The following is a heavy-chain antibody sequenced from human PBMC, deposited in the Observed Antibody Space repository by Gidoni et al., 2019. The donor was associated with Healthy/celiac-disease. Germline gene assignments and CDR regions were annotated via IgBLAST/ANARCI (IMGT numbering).Heavy chain of an antibody. Sequence: QVQLVQSGAEVKKPGSSVKVSCKASGGTLSRYAISWVRQAPGQGLEWMGGIIPIFGTANYAQKFQGRVTITADESTSTAYMELSSLRSEDTAVYYCARAGDTAMCCIYYYGMDVWGQGTTVTVSS. D-gene: IGHD5-18*01. V-gene: IGHV1-69*01. CDR3: ARAGDTAMCCIYYYGMDV. CDR2: IIPIFGTA. CDR1: GGTLSRYA. J-gene: IGHJ6*02.